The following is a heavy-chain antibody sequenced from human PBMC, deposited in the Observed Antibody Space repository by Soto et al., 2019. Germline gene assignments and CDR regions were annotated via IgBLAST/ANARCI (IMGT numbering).Heavy chain of an antibody. Sequence: QLQLQESGPGLVKPSETLSLTCTVSGDSISITSYYWGWVRQPPGKGLEWIGSIHYSGSTHYNPSLQSRVSISRDAANTQFSLKLRSVTAADTAVYYCASTKDETLYFDYWGQGTLVTVSS. J-gene: IGHJ4*02. D-gene: IGHD2-15*01. CDR1: GDSISITSYY. V-gene: IGHV4-39*01. CDR2: IHYSGST. CDR3: ASTKDETLYFDY.